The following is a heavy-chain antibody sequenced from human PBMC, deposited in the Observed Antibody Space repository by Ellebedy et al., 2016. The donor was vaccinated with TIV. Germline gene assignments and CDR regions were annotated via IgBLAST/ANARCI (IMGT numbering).Heavy chain of an antibody. CDR2: MVPRDSYT. CDR1: GNHLTSYW. CDR3: ARQTYDSSGSLLFDY. D-gene: IGHD3-22*01. Sequence: GESLKISCNYPGNHLTSYWITWVRQMHGKGLERMGRMVPRDSYTNYGPSFQGQVTISADRSITTAYLQWSSLKASDTAMYYCARQTYDSSGSLLFDYWGQGTQVTVSS. J-gene: IGHJ4*02. V-gene: IGHV5-10-1*01.